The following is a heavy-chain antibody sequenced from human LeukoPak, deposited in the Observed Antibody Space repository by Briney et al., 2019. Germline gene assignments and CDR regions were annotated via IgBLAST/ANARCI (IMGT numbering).Heavy chain of an antibody. CDR1: GGSVRRGNYY. D-gene: IGHD6-6*01. V-gene: IGHV4-61*02. CDR3: ARWTGSVTARNYYYYMDV. Sequence: SQTLSLTCTVSGGSVRRGNYYWTWIRQPAGSGLEWIGRIYTSGTTDYNPSLRTRVTISVDASRNQFSLNLSSVTAADTAVYYCARWTGSVTARNYYYYMDVWGEGTTVTVSS. CDR2: IYTSGTT. J-gene: IGHJ6*03.